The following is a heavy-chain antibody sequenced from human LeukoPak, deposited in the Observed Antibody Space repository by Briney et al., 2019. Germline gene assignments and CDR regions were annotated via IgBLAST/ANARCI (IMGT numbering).Heavy chain of an antibody. J-gene: IGHJ3*02. D-gene: IGHD2-2*02. CDR2: IYSGGST. CDR3: AREYCSSTSCYTRDAFDT. V-gene: IGHV3-53*01. Sequence: PGGSLRLSCAASGFTVSSNYMSWVRQAPGKGLEWVSVIYSGGSTYYADSVKGRFTISRDNSKNTLYLQMNSLRAEDTAVYYCAREYCSSTSCYTRDAFDTWGQGTMVTVSS. CDR1: GFTVSSNY.